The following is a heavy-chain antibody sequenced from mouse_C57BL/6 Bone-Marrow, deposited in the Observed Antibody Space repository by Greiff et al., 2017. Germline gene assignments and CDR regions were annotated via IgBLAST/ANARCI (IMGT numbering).Heavy chain of an antibody. CDR1: GYTFTSYW. CDR2: IDPSDSYT. D-gene: IGHD2-5*01. Sequence: VQLQQPGAELVMPGASVKLSCKASGYTFTSYWMHWVKQRPGQGLEWIGEIDPSDSYTNYNQKFKGKSTLTVDKSSSTAYMQLSSLTSEDSAVYYCARNLNYSNSAWFAYWGQGTLVTVSA. CDR3: ARNLNYSNSAWFAY. J-gene: IGHJ3*01. V-gene: IGHV1-69*01.